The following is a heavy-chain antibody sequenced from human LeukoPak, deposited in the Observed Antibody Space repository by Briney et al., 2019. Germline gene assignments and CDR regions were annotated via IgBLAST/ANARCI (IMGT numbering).Heavy chain of an antibody. J-gene: IGHJ3*02. Sequence: PGGSLRLSCAASGFSFSSYSMNWVRQAPGKGLGWVSIISSGSSYIFYADSVKGRFTISRDNDKNSLYLQVDSLRAEDTAVYSCARGGSGRTQDDTYDIWGQGTKVTVSS. D-gene: IGHD3-10*01. CDR2: ISSGSSYI. CDR1: GFSFSSYS. CDR3: ARGGSGRTQDDTYDI. V-gene: IGHV3-21*01.